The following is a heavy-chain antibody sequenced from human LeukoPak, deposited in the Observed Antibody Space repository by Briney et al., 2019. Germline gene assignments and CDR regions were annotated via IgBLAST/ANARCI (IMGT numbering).Heavy chain of an antibody. J-gene: IGHJ4*02. CDR3: VRDAQRGFDYSNSLQY. CDR1: GFIFNHYA. D-gene: IGHD4-11*01. CDR2: IWSDGTNR. V-gene: IGHV3-33*01. Sequence: PGGSLRLSCEASGFIFNHYALHWVRQAPNKGLEWVAVIWSDGTNRYYADSVKGRFSIFRDVSQKRVFLQMNSLRAEDTAVYYCVRDAQRGFDYSNSLQYWGQGALVTVSS.